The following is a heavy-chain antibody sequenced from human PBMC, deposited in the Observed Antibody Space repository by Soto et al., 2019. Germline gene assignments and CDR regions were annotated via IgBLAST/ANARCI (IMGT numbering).Heavy chain of an antibody. CDR3: AAEVYNDSSGYYAPVDY. J-gene: IGHJ4*02. CDR1: GFTFTSSA. V-gene: IGHV1-58*01. D-gene: IGHD3-22*01. CDR2: IVVGSGNT. Sequence: GASVKVSCKASGFTFTSSAVQWVRQARGQRLEWIGWIVVGSGNTNYAQKFQERVTITRDMSTSTAYMELSSLRSEDTAVYYCAAEVYNDSSGYYAPVDYWGQGTLVTVSS.